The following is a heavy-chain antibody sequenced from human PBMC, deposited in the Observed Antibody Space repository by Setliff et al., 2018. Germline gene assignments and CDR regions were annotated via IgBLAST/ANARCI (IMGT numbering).Heavy chain of an antibody. J-gene: IGHJ3*02. CDR2: INHYGST. CDR3: ARRWNFGPYGSGIHDGFDM. Sequence: LSLTCAVSDGSFSDYYWSWIRQPPGKGLEWIGEINHYGSTSYKSSLKSRVTISVDTSKTQFSLKLSSVTAADTAVYYCARRWNFGPYGSGIHDGFDMWGQGTMVTVS. V-gene: IGHV4-34*01. CDR1: DGSFSDYY. D-gene: IGHD3-10*01.